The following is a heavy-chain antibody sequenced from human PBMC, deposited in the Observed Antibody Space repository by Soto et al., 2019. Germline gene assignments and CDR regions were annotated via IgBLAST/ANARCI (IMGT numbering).Heavy chain of an antibody. V-gene: IGHV1-46*01. J-gene: IGHJ6*02. CDR1: GYTFTSYY. CDR3: ARGNSGYDSGLNYYGMDV. Sequence: GASVKVSCKASGYTFTSYYMHWVRQAPGQGLEWMGIINPSGGSTSYAQKFQGRVTMTRDTSTSTVYMELSSLRSEDTAVYYCARGNSGYDSGLNYYGMDVWGQGTTVTVSS. CDR2: INPSGGST. D-gene: IGHD5-12*01.